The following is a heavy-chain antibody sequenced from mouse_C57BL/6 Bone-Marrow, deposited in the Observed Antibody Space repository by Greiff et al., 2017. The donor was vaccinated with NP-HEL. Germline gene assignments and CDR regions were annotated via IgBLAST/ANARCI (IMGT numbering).Heavy chain of an antibody. D-gene: IGHD1-1*01. CDR1: GYTFTDYE. CDR2: IDPETGGT. J-gene: IGHJ2*01. V-gene: IGHV1-15*01. CDR3: TRRRTFITTVVVPHYFDY. Sequence: QVQLKESGAELVRPGASVTLSCKASGYTFTDYEMHWVKQTPVHGLEWIGAIDPETGGTAYNQKFKGKAILTADKSSSTAYMELRSLTSEDSAVYYCTRRRTFITTVVVPHYFDYWGQGTTLTVSS.